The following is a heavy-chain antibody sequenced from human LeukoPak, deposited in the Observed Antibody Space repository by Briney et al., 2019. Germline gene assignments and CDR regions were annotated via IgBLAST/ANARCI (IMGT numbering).Heavy chain of an antibody. CDR2: IYSGGST. V-gene: IGHV3-53*01. CDR1: GFTFSNAW. J-gene: IGHJ3*02. D-gene: IGHD3-16*01. CDR3: AGGRGSLSVNI. Sequence: GGSLRLSCAASGFTFSNAWMSWVRQAPGKGLEWVSVIYSGGSTYYADSVKGRFTISRDNSKNTLYLQMNSLRAEDTAVYYCAGGRGSLSVNIWGQGTMVTVSS.